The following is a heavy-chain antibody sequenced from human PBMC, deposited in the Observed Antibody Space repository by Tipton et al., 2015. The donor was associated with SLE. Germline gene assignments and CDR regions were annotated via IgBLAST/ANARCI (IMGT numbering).Heavy chain of an antibody. J-gene: IGHJ5*02. CDR2: ISYDGSNK. D-gene: IGHD6-13*01. Sequence: SLRLSCAASGFTFSSYGMHWVRQAPGKGLEWVAVISYDGSNKYYADSVKGRFTISRDNSKNTLYLQMNSLRAEDTAVYYCASEVAAAGTGDLWGQGTLVTVSS. CDR3: ASEVAAAGTGDL. V-gene: IGHV3-30*03. CDR1: GFTFSSYG.